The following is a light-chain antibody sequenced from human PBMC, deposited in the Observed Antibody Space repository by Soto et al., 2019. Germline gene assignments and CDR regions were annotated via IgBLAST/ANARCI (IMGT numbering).Light chain of an antibody. V-gene: IGKV3-15*01. CDR1: QSVSRN. J-gene: IGKJ2*01. Sequence: EIVMTQSPATLSVSPGERATLSCRASQSVSRNLAWYQQKSGQAPRLLIYGASTRATGIPARFSGSGSGTEFTLTISSLQSEDFAVYYCQQYNNWPPYTFGQGTKLE. CDR2: GAS. CDR3: QQYNNWPPYT.